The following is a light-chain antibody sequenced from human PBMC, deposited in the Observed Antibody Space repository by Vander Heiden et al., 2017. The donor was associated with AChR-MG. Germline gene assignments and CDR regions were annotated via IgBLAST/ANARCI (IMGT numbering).Light chain of an antibody. CDR1: QRVSRCY. CDR3: QQYGSSPIT. Sequence: EIVLTPSSATLSLSPGESATLSCEASQRVSRCYVAWYQQKPGLAPRLLIYDTFTRATGIPDRFSGSGSGTDFTLTISRLEPEDFAVYYCQQYGSSPITFGQGTRVEIK. CDR2: DTF. J-gene: IGKJ5*01. V-gene: IGKV3D-20*01.